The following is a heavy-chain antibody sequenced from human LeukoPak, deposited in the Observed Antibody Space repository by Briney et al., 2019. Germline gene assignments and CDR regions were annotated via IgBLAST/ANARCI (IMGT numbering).Heavy chain of an antibody. Sequence: ASVKVSCKASGYTFTSYDINWVRQATGQGLEWMGWMNPNSGNTGYAQKFQGRVTMTRNNSISTAYMELSSLRSEDTAVYYCARVRRYYGSGSYYEDYWGQGALVTVSS. CDR3: ARVRRYYGSGSYYEDY. CDR1: GYTFTSYD. CDR2: MNPNSGNT. J-gene: IGHJ4*02. V-gene: IGHV1-8*01. D-gene: IGHD3-10*01.